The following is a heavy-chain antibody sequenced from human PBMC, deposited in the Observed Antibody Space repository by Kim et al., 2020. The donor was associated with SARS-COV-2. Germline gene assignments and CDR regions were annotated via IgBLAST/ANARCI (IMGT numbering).Heavy chain of an antibody. CDR3: AFLDAGYSSSMLAGHAFDI. CDR1: GYTFTSYA. Sequence: ASVKVCKASGYTFTSYAMHWVRQAPGQRLEWMGWINAGNGNTKYSQKFQGRVTITRDTSASTAYMELSSLRSEDTAVYYCAFLDAGYSSSMLAGHAFDIWGQGTMVTVSS. CDR2: INAGNGNT. V-gene: IGHV1-3*01. D-gene: IGHD6-13*01. J-gene: IGHJ3*02.